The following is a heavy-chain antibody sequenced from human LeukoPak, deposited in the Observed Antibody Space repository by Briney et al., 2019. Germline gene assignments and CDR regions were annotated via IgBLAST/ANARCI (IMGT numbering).Heavy chain of an antibody. D-gene: IGHD2-15*01. CDR3: GRDALVGYFSYYYMDV. J-gene: IGHJ6*03. Sequence: SSETLSLTCTVSGGSNSSHYWTWIRQSPVKGLEWIGDISNSGSTSYNPSLKSRVTISIDTSKNQFSLKLSSVTAADTAVYYCGRDALVGYFSYYYMDVWGKGTTVTVSS. CDR2: ISNSGST. V-gene: IGHV4-59*11. CDR1: GGSNSSHY.